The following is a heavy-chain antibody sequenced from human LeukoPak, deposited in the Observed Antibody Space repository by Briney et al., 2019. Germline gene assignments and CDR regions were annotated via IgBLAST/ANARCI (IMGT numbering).Heavy chain of an antibody. D-gene: IGHD6-13*01. CDR2: ISAYNGNT. Sequence: ASVKVSCKASGHTFTSYGISWVRQAPGQGLEWMGWISAYNGNTNYAQKLQGRVTMTTDTSTSTVYMELRSLRSDDTAVYYCARVPSIAAAGDWGQGTLVTVSS. CDR3: ARVPSIAAAGD. CDR1: GHTFTSYG. V-gene: IGHV1-18*01. J-gene: IGHJ4*02.